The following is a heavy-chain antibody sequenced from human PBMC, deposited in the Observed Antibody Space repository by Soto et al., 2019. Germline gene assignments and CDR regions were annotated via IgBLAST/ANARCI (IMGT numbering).Heavy chain of an antibody. CDR2: ISYDGSNK. CDR1: GFTFSSYG. V-gene: IGHV3-30*18. CDR3: AKDALAYGGNFRVDY. D-gene: IGHD4-17*01. Sequence: QVQLVESGGGVVQPGRSLRLSCAASGFTFSSYGMHWVRQAPGKGLEWVAVISYDGSNKYYADSVKGRFTISRDNSKNPLYLQMNSLRAADTAVYYCAKDALAYGGNFRVDYWGQGTLVTVSS. J-gene: IGHJ4*02.